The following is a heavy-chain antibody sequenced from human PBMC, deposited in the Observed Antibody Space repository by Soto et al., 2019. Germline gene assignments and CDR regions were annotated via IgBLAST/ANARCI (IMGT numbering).Heavy chain of an antibody. CDR2: ISDSGGST. Sequence: EVQLLESGGGLVQRGGFLRLSCAASGFTFSNYAMSWVRQAPGKGLEWVSLISDSGGSTYYAGSVKGRFTISRDNSKNTLYLQMNSLRAEDTAVYYCAKCPAWGGGCERLDYWGQGALVTVSS. V-gene: IGHV3-23*01. D-gene: IGHD2-15*01. CDR1: GFTFSNYA. J-gene: IGHJ4*02. CDR3: AKCPAWGGGCERLDY.